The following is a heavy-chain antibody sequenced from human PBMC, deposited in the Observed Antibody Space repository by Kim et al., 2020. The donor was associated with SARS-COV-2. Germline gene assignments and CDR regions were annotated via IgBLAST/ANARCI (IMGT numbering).Heavy chain of an antibody. J-gene: IGHJ5*02. V-gene: IGHV3-53*01. Sequence: KGRFTISRDNSKNTLYLQMNSLRAEDTAVYYCARANKLLWFGELLGWFDPWGQGTLVTVSS. D-gene: IGHD3-10*01. CDR3: ARANKLLWFGELLGWFDP.